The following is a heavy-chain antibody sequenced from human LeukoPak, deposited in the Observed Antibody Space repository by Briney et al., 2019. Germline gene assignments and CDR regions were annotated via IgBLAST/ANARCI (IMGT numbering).Heavy chain of an antibody. J-gene: IGHJ4*02. CDR3: AKDLRGGIAVAGTSDY. CDR1: GFTFSSYA. CDR2: ISGSGGST. V-gene: IGHV3-23*01. D-gene: IGHD6-19*01. Sequence: GGSLRLSCAASGFTFSSYAMSWVRQAPGKGPEWVSAISGSGGSTYYADSVKGRFTISRDNSKNTLYLQMNSLRAEDTAVYYCAKDLRGGIAVAGTSDYWGQGTLVTVSS.